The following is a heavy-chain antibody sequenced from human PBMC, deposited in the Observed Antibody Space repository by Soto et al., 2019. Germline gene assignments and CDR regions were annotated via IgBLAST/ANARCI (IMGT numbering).Heavy chain of an antibody. CDR2: IYPGDSET. Sequence: GEALMISCKGSGDTFTNCWLAWVRQMPGKGLECMGIIYPGDSETRYSPSFQGHVTISADKSINTAYLHWSSLKASDTALYYCARVRYDSSANWFDYWGQGTLVTVSS. V-gene: IGHV5-51*01. J-gene: IGHJ4*02. CDR1: GDTFTNCW. D-gene: IGHD3-22*01. CDR3: ARVRYDSSANWFDY.